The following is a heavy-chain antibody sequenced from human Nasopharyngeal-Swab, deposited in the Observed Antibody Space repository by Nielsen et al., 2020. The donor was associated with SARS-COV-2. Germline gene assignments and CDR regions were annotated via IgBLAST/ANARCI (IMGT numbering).Heavy chain of an antibody. CDR1: GFTFSDYY. J-gene: IGHJ4*02. Sequence: GGSLRLSCAASGFTFSDYYMSWIRQAPGKGLDWVSYISSTGSTIHYADSVKGRVTISRDKAKNSLYLQMNSLRAEDTAVYYCATHSGYSGYDPFDYWGQGTLVTVSS. V-gene: IGHV3-11*04. CDR2: ISSTGSTI. CDR3: ATHSGYSGYDPFDY. D-gene: IGHD5-12*01.